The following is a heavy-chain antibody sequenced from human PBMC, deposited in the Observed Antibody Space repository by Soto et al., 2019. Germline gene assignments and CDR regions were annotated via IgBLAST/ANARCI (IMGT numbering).Heavy chain of an antibody. CDR3: ARASGGDYPDY. Sequence: ASVKVSCKASGYTFTSYNINWVRQATGQGLERMAWMNPNSGNTGYAQKFQGRVTLTRDTSISTAYMELGSLRSEDTAVYYCARASGGDYPDYWGQGTQVTVSS. V-gene: IGHV1-8*01. J-gene: IGHJ4*02. CDR1: GYTFTSYN. CDR2: MNPNSGNT. D-gene: IGHD3-16*01.